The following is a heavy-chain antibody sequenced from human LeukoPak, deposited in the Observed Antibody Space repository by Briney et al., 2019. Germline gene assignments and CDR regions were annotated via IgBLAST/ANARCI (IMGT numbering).Heavy chain of an antibody. Sequence: ASVKVSCKASGYTFTTHDLTWVRRATGQGLEWMGWMNPGSGDTAYAQKFQGRVTMTRDTSINTVYMHLSRLTFDDTAVYYCAKFWHSDCWGQGTLVTVSS. CDR3: AKFWHSDC. V-gene: IGHV1-8*01. J-gene: IGHJ4*02. CDR2: MNPGSGDT. CDR1: GYTFTTHD.